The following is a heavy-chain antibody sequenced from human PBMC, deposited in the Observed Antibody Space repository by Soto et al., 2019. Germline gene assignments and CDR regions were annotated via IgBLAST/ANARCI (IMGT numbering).Heavy chain of an antibody. CDR2: VSYSGST. CDR1: GGAIGGYY. D-gene: IGHD2-15*01. J-gene: IGHJ5*02. V-gene: IGHV4-59*08. Sequence: SETLSLTCSLSGGAIGGYYWSWIRQPSGKALEWIGYVSYSGSTDYHPSLKSRVSISVDTSKNQFSLKLSSVTAADTAVYYCARGVGGSWFDPWGQGTLVTVSS. CDR3: ARGVGGSWFDP.